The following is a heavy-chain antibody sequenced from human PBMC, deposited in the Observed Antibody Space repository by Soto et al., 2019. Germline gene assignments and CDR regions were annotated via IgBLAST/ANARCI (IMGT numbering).Heavy chain of an antibody. J-gene: IGHJ4*02. CDR2: IFSSGST. V-gene: IGHV4-59*08. Sequence: SETLCLTCTVSGGSISNYYWSWIRQPPGKGLQWIGYIFSSGSTNYNPSLKSRVTISVNTSKNQFSLNLNSVTAADTAVYYCARQRRDFDYWGQGSLVT. CDR1: GGSISNYY. CDR3: ARQRRDFDY.